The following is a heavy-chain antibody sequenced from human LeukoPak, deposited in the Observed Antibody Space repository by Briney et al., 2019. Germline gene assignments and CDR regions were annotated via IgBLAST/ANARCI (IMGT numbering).Heavy chain of an antibody. D-gene: IGHD4-17*01. CDR1: GFTFSSNH. J-gene: IGHJ6*02. V-gene: IGHV3-53*01. CDR3: ARVQTTSVYYYGMDV. CDR2: IYRGGST. Sequence: HPGGSLRLSCAASGFTFSSNHMSWVRQAPGKGLEGGSVIYRGGSTYYADSVKGRFTISRDNSKNTLYLQMNSLRAEDTAVYYCARVQTTSVYYYGMDVWGQGTTVTVSS.